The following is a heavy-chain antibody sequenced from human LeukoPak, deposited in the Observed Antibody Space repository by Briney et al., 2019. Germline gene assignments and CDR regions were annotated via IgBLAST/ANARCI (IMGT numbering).Heavy chain of an antibody. Sequence: PGGSLRLSCAASGFTFDDYARHWVRQAPGKGLEWVSGISWNSGSIGYADSAKGRFTISRDNAKNSLYLQMNSLRAEDTALYYCAKDILSDPGKYYFDYWGQGTLVTVSS. CDR1: GFTFDDYA. D-gene: IGHD1-14*01. CDR2: ISWNSGSI. J-gene: IGHJ4*02. CDR3: AKDILSDPGKYYFDY. V-gene: IGHV3-9*01.